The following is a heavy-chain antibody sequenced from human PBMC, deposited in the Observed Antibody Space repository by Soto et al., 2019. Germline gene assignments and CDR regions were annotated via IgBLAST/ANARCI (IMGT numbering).Heavy chain of an antibody. CDR2: VYYRGRS. CDR3: VSQRTTVPTQAYFDY. J-gene: IGHJ4*02. CDR1: GGSVTNSSYY. V-gene: IGHV4-39*01. Sequence: SETLSLTCTVSGGSVTNSSYYWGWIRQSPGKGLEWIGSVYYRGRSYSKSSVKSRVTISVDTSKNRFSLSLNSVTASDTAVYFCVSQRTTVPTQAYFDYWGPGALVTVS. D-gene: IGHD4-17*01.